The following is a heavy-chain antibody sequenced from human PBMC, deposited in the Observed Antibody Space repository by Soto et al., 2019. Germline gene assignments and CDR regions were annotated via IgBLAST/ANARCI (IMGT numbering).Heavy chain of an antibody. J-gene: IGHJ4*02. CDR1: GGSISSGGYY. CDR3: ARDSRRGSGSGYFDY. CDR2: IYYSGST. V-gene: IGHV4-31*03. D-gene: IGHD3-10*01. Sequence: PSETLSLTCTVSGGSISSGGYYWSWIRQHPGKGLEWIGYIYYSGSTYYNPSPKSRVTISVDTSKNQFSLKLSSVTAADTAVYYCARDSRRGSGSGYFDYWGQGTLVTVSS.